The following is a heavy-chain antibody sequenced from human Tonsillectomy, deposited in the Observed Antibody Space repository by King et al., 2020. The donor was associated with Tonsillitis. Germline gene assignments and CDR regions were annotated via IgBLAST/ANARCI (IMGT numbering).Heavy chain of an antibody. CDR1: VFNFNNYG. Sequence: VQLVESGGGLVQPEGSLRLSCAASVFNFNNYGMNWVRQAPGKGLEWISYIRNNSNTIYYADSVKGRFTISRDNAKNSLFLQTNSLRAEDTAIYYCARDTSFDWYFDLWGRGTLVTVSS. CDR2: IRNNSNTI. CDR3: ARDTSFDWYFDL. V-gene: IGHV3-48*04. J-gene: IGHJ2*01.